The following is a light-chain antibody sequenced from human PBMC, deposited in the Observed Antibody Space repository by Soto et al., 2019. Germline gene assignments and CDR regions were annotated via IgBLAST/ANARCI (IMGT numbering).Light chain of an antibody. CDR3: SSFTSSSTLI. V-gene: IGLV2-18*02. CDR2: EVS. J-gene: IGLJ2*01. CDR1: SSDVGSYDR. Sequence: QSALTQPPSVSGSPGQSVTISCTGTSSDVGSYDRVSWYQQPPGTAPKLMIYEVSNRPSGVPDRFSGSKSGNTASLTISGLQAEDEADYYCSSFTSSSTLIFGGGTKVTV.